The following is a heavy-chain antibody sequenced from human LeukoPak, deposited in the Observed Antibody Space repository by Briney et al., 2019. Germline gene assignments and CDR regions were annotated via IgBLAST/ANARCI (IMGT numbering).Heavy chain of an antibody. CDR1: GFPFSDYA. CDR3: ARDHVDTAMLISRVAVYYGMDI. J-gene: IGHJ6*02. D-gene: IGHD5-18*01. CDR2: ISYSGTST. V-gene: IGHV3-23*01. Sequence: GGSLRLSCAASGFPFSDYAMNWVRQAPGQGLEWVSSISYSGTSTYYAGSVKGRFTISRDNSKNTLYLQMNSLGAEDTAVYYCARDHVDTAMLISRVAVYYGMDIWGQGTTVTVSS.